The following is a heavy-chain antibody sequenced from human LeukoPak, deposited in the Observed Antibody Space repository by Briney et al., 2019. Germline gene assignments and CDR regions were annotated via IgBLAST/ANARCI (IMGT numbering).Heavy chain of an antibody. CDR3: ASSPVSTPYPFFDL. CDR1: GGSISSSSYY. CDR2: IYYSGST. J-gene: IGHJ2*01. Sequence: SETLSLTCTVSGGSISSSSYYWGWIRQPPGKGLEWIGSIYYSGSTYYNPSLKSRVTISVDTSKNQFSLKLSSVTAADTAVYYCASSPVSTPYPFFDLWGRGTLVTVSS. V-gene: IGHV4-39*07. D-gene: IGHD2-2*02.